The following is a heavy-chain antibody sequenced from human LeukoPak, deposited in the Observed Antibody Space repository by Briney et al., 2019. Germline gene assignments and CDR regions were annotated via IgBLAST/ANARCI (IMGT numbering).Heavy chain of an antibody. CDR2: LSGSGGST. D-gene: IGHD2-8*01. V-gene: IGHV3-23*01. J-gene: IGHJ4*02. CDR3: AKDNGRVAPSIPLDY. Sequence: GGSLRLSCAASGFTFSSYAMSWVRQAPGKGLEWVSGLSGSGGSTYYADAVKGRCTISRDNSKNRLYLQMNSLRAEDTAVYYCAKDNGRVAPSIPLDYWGQGTLVTVSS. CDR1: GFTFSSYA.